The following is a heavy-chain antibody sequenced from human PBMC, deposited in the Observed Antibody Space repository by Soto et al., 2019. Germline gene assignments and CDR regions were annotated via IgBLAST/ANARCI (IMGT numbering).Heavy chain of an antibody. CDR1: GATFTSLH. J-gene: IGHJ4*02. D-gene: IGHD1-1*01. V-gene: IGHV3-23*01. Sequence: PGGSLRLSCAVSGATFTSLHLSWVRQPPGKGLEWVSAIQGDTYYADSVRGRFTISRDISKSTLFLHMNSLSAEDTAVYFCVTNSWNSWGQGTLVTVSS. CDR3: VTNSWNS. CDR2: IQGDT.